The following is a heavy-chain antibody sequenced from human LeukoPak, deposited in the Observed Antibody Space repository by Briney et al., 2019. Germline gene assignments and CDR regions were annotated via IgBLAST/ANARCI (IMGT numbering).Heavy chain of an antibody. J-gene: IGHJ1*01. Sequence: LETLSLTCAVSGGSFSDYCCCWVRQPPGQGLEWIGEIIHSGITNYNPSLKSRVTISQDTTKNQFSLKLSSVTAADTALYYCILGEVAGDYFQHWGQGNLVTVSS. CDR2: IIHSGIT. CDR1: GGSFSDYC. D-gene: IGHD6-19*01. V-gene: IGHV4-34*12. CDR3: ILGEVAGDYFQH.